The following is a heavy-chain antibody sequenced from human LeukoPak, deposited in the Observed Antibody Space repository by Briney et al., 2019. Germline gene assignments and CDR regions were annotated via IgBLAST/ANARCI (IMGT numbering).Heavy chain of an antibody. J-gene: IGHJ2*01. CDR3: ARGYSSGYWYFDL. CDR1: GFTFSSYG. CDR2: IRYDGNNK. Sequence: GGSLRLSCAASGFTFSSYGMHWVRQAPGKGLEWVAFIRYDGNNKYYADSAKGRFTISRDNAKNSLYLQMHSLRAEDTAVYYCARGYSSGYWYFDLWGRGTLATVSS. D-gene: IGHD5-18*01. V-gene: IGHV3-30*02.